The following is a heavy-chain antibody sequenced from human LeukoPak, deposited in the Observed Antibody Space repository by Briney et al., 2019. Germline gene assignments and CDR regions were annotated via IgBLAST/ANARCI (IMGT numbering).Heavy chain of an antibody. Sequence: PGGSLRLSCAASGFTFSSYWMSWVRQAPGKGLEWVANLKQDGSEKYYVDSVKGRFTISRDNAKNSLYLQMNSLRAEDTAVYYCARFDDFWSGYFDYWGQGTLVTVSS. CDR2: LKQDGSEK. CDR3: ARFDDFWSGYFDY. J-gene: IGHJ4*02. D-gene: IGHD3-3*01. V-gene: IGHV3-7*01. CDR1: GFTFSSYW.